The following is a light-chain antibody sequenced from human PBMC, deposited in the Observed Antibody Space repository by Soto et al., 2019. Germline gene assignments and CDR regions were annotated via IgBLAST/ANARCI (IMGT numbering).Light chain of an antibody. CDR3: FSFTSTCTHV. J-gene: IGLJ1*01. Sequence: QSVLTHPASLSGSPGQSITISCTGTSSDIGAYDYVSWFQQHPGKAPKLMISEVNNRPSGVSNRFSGSKSGNTAYLTISGLQVEDEAEYFCFSFTSTCTHVFGTGTKVTVL. V-gene: IGLV2-14*01. CDR1: SSDIGAYDY. CDR2: EVN.